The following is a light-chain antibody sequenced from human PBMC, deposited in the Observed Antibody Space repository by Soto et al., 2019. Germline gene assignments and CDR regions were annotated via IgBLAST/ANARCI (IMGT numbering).Light chain of an antibody. V-gene: IGKV4-1*01. CDR2: WAS. Sequence: IVMTQSPDSLAVSLGERATINCKSSQSVLYSSNNKNYLAWYQQKPGQPPKLLIYWASTRESGVPDRFSGSGSGTDFTLTISSLQAEDVAVYYCQQYYSTPREVGQGTKVEIK. CDR1: QSVLYSSNNKNY. CDR3: QQYYSTPRE. J-gene: IGKJ1*01.